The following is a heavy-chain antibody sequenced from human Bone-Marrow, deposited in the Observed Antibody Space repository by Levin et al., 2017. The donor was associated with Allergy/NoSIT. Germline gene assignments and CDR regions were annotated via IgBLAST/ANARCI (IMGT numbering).Heavy chain of an antibody. CDR1: GGSISSGGYS. V-gene: IGHV4-30-2*01. CDR2: IYHSGST. J-gene: IGHJ4*02. CDR3: ARGDGSGSSYYFDY. Sequence: PSETLSLTCAVSGGSISSGGYSWSWIRQPPGKGLEWIGYIYHSGSTYYNPSLKSRVTISVDRSKNQFSLKLSSVTAADTAVYYCARGDGSGSSYYFDYWGQGTLVTVSS. D-gene: IGHD3-10*01.